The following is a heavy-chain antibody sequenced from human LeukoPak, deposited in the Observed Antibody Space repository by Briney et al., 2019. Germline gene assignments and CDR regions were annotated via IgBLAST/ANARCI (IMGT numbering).Heavy chain of an antibody. CDR2: ISYDGSNK. J-gene: IGHJ4*02. Sequence: GGSLRLSCAASGFTFSSYTMSWVRQTPGKGLEWVAVISYDGSNKYYADSVKGRFTISRDNSKNTLSLQMNSLRAEDTAVYYCARDLAAAVPNYWGQGTLVTVSS. CDR1: GFTFSSYT. CDR3: ARDLAAAVPNY. D-gene: IGHD6-13*01. V-gene: IGHV3-30*04.